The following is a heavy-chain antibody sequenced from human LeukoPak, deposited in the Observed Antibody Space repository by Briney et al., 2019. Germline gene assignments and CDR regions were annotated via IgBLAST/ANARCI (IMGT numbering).Heavy chain of an antibody. D-gene: IGHD6-13*01. J-gene: IGHJ4*02. CDR3: ASAGYSSSWYHY. CDR2: ISRSSTTI. V-gene: IGHV3-48*01. Sequence: PGGSLRLSCAASGFTFSSYSMNWVRQAPGKGLEWVSDISRSSTTIYYADSVEGRFTISRDNAKNSLYLQMNSLRVEDTAVYYCASAGYSSSWYHYWGQGTLVTVSS. CDR1: GFTFSSYS.